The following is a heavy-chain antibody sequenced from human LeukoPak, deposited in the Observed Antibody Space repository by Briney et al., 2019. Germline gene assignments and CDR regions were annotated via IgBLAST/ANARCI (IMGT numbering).Heavy chain of an antibody. CDR2: ISYDGSNK. V-gene: IGHV3-30*18. Sequence: GGSLRLSCAASGFTFSSYGMHWVRQAPGKGLEWVAVISYDGSNKYYADSVKGRFTISRDNSKNTLYLQMNSLRAEDTAVYYCAKEYQYSSPGHYYYYGMDVWGQGTTVTVSS. D-gene: IGHD6-6*01. CDR1: GFTFSSYG. J-gene: IGHJ6*02. CDR3: AKEYQYSSPGHYYYYGMDV.